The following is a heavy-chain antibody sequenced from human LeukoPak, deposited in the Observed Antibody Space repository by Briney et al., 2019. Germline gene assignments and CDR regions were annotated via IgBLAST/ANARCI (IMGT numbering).Heavy chain of an antibody. CDR3: ARGLDY. CDR2: ISYDGSNK. J-gene: IGHJ4*02. CDR1: GFTFSGYA. V-gene: IGHV3-30*04. Sequence: GGSLRLSCAASGFTFSGYAMHWVRQAPGKGLEWVAVISYDGSNKYYADSVKGRFTISRDNSKNTLYLQMNSLRAEDTAVYYCARGLDYWGQGTLVTVSS.